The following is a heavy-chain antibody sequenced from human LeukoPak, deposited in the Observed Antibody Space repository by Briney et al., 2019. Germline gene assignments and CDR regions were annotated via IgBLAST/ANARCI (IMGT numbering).Heavy chain of an antibody. Sequence: SGGSLRLSCAASGFTFSSYAMSWVRRAPGKGLEWVSAISGSGGSTYYADSVKGRFTISRDNSKNTLYLQLNSLRAEDTAVYYCAKYFDPAGYYYGMDVWGQGTTVTVSS. V-gene: IGHV3-23*01. CDR1: GFTFSSYA. J-gene: IGHJ6*02. CDR2: ISGSGGST. D-gene: IGHD3-9*01. CDR3: AKYFDPAGYYYGMDV.